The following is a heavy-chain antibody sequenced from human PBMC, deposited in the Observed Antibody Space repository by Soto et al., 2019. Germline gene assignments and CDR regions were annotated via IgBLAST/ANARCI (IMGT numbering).Heavy chain of an antibody. J-gene: IGHJ4*02. D-gene: IGHD3-10*01. CDR3: AEMVRGVREFYFDY. V-gene: IGHV4-59*01. CDR1: GGSIRGYY. Sequence: SETLSVTCTVSGGSIRGYYWSWIRQPPGKGLEWIGYIYYSGSTNYNPSLKSRVTISVDTSKNQFSLKLSSVTAADTAVYYCAEMVRGVREFYFDYWGQGTLVIVSS. CDR2: IYYSGST.